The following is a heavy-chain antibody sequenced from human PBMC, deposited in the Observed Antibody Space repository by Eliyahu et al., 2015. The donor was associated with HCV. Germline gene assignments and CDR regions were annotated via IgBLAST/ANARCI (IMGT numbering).Heavy chain of an antibody. CDR1: GFTFXSYS. CDR3: ARVGYSGSYPYFDY. D-gene: IGHD1-26*01. CDR2: ISSSSSYI. Sequence: EVQLVESGGGLVKPGGSLRLSCXASGFTFXSYSMNWVRQAPGKGLEWVSSISSSSSYIYYTDSVKGRFTISRDNAKNSLYLQMNSLRAEDTAVYYCARVGYSGSYPYFDYWGQGTLVTVSS. V-gene: IGHV3-21*01. J-gene: IGHJ4*02.